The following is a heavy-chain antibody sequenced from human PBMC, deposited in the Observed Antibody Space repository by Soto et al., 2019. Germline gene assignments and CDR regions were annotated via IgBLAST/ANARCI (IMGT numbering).Heavy chain of an antibody. J-gene: IGHJ6*02. CDR3: VRDPDQYSYYGLDV. V-gene: IGHV3-74*01. Sequence: EVQLVESGGDFVQPGGSLRLSCVASGCAFSRHWMYWVRQAPGKGLVWVSRINSDGTITTYADSVKGRFTISRDNAKNTLYLHMNSLRVEDTALYYCVRDPDQYSYYGLDVWGQGTTVIVS. D-gene: IGHD2-15*01. CDR1: GCAFSRHW. CDR2: INSDGTIT.